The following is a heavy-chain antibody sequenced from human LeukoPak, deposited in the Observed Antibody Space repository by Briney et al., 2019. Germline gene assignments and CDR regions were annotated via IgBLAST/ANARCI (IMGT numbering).Heavy chain of an antibody. CDR2: INPSGGST. Sequence: ASMKVSCKASGYTFTSYYMHWVRQAPGQGLEWMGIINPSGGSTSYAQKFQGRVTMTRDTSTSTVYMELSSLRSEDTAVYYCARALKNYDILTGYYYWGQGTLVTVSS. CDR3: ARALKNYDILTGYYY. J-gene: IGHJ4*02. D-gene: IGHD3-9*01. CDR1: GYTFTSYY. V-gene: IGHV1-46*01.